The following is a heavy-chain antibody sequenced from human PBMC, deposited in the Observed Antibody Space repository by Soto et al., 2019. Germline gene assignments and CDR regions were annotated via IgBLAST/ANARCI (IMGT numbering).Heavy chain of an antibody. CDR2: ISGSGGST. CDR1: GLTFSSYG. V-gene: IGHV3-23*01. D-gene: IGHD3-22*01. Sequence: EVQLLESGGDLVQPGGSLRLSCAASGLTFSSYGVSRVRQAPEKGLEWVSAISGSGGSTYYADSVKGRFTISRDNSKNTLYLQMNSLRAEDTAVYYCANYYDIGQRGYWGQGTLVTVSS. CDR3: ANYYDIGQRGY. J-gene: IGHJ4*02.